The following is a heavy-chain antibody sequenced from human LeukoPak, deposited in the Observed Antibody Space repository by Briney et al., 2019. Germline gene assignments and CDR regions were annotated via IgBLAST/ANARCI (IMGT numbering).Heavy chain of an antibody. CDR1: GFTFSSYS. V-gene: IGHV3-20*04. D-gene: IGHD4-11*01. CDR3: ARDRYSNAPDY. CDR2: INWNGGST. Sequence: GGSLRLSCAASGFTFSSYSMNWVRQAPGKGLEWVSGINWNGGSTGYADSVKGRFTISRDNAKNSLYLQMNSLRAEDTALYYCARDRYSNAPDYWGQGTLVTVSS. J-gene: IGHJ4*02.